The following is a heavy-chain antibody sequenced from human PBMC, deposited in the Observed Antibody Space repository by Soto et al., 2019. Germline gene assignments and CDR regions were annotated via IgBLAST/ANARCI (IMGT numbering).Heavy chain of an antibody. CDR1: GFTFSSYG. CDR3: ARDYYDSSGYYYVEGAHYFDY. D-gene: IGHD3-22*01. Sequence: QVQLVESGGGVVQPGRSLRLSCAASGFTFSSYGMHWVRQAPGKGLEWVAVIWYDGSNKYYADSVKGRFTISRDNSKNTLYLQMNSLRAEDTAVYYCARDYYDSSGYYYVEGAHYFDYWGQGTLVTVSS. V-gene: IGHV3-33*01. CDR2: IWYDGSNK. J-gene: IGHJ4*02.